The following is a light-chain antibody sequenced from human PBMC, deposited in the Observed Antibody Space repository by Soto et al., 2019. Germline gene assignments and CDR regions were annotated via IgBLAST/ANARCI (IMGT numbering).Light chain of an antibody. CDR3: SSYTTTSTLEV. V-gene: IGLV2-14*01. Sequence: ALTQPASVSGSPGQSITISCTGTSNDIGDYNSVSWYQQHPGKAPKLMIYEVSNRPSGVSNRFSGSKSGNTASLTISGLQAADEADYYCSSYTTTSTLEVFGGGT. CDR1: SNDIGDYNS. CDR2: EVS. J-gene: IGLJ3*02.